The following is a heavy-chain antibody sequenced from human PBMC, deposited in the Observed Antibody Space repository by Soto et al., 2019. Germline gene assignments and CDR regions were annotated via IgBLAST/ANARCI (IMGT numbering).Heavy chain of an antibody. CDR3: ARVVGEKLVKEIGYSYGSFDY. J-gene: IGHJ4*02. V-gene: IGHV3-30-3*01. Sequence: GGSLRLSCAASGFTFSSYAMHWVRQAPGKGLEWVAVISYDGSNKYYADSVKGRLTISRDNSKNTLYLQMNSLRAEDTAVYYCARVVGEKLVKEIGYSYGSFDYWGQGTLVTVSS. CDR2: ISYDGSNK. D-gene: IGHD5-18*01. CDR1: GFTFSSYA.